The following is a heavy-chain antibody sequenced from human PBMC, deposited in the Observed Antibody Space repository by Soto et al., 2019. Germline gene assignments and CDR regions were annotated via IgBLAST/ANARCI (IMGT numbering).Heavy chain of an antibody. D-gene: IGHD3-9*01. V-gene: IGHV4-59*01. CDR2: IYYSGST. J-gene: IGHJ4*02. Sequence: PSETLSLTCTVSGGSICSYYWSWIRQPPGKGLEWIGYIYYSGSTNYNPSLKSRVTISVDTSKNQFSLKLSSVTAADTAVYYCARANDILTGYYSYYFDYWGQGTLVTVSS. CDR1: GGSICSYY. CDR3: ARANDILTGYYSYYFDY.